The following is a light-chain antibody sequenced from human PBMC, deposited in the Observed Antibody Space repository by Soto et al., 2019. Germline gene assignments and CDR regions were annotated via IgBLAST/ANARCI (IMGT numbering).Light chain of an antibody. CDR3: AAWDDTLSGWV. Sequence: QSVLTQPPSASGTPGQRVTIPCFGSSSNIGTRTVNWYQQLPGTAPKVLIYSNNQRPSGVPDRFSGSKSGTSGYLAISGLQSEDEADYYCAAWDDTLSGWVFGGGTQLT. CDR2: SNN. CDR1: SSNIGTRT. V-gene: IGLV1-44*01. J-gene: IGLJ3*02.